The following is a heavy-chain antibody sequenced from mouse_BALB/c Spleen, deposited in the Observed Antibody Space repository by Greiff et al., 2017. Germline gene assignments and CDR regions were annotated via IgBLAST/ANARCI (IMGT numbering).Heavy chain of an antibody. D-gene: IGHD2-4*01. CDR2: INSNGGST. CDR1: GFTFSSYG. J-gene: IGHJ4*01. Sequence: EVKLVESGGGLVQPGGSLKLSCAASGFTFSSYGMSWVRQTPDKRLELVATINSNGGSTYYPDSVKGRFTISRDNAKNTLYLQMSSLKSEDTVMYYCARVMITGAMDYWGQGTSVTVSS. V-gene: IGHV5-6-3*01. CDR3: ARVMITGAMDY.